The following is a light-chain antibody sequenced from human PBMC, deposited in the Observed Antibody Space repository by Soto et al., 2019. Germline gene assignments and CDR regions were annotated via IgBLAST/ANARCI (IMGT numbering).Light chain of an antibody. J-gene: IGLJ1*01. CDR3: TSYTSISLYV. CDR2: EVS. V-gene: IGLV2-14*01. CDR1: SSDVGGYNH. Sequence: QSVLTQPASVSGSPGQSITISCTGTSSDVGGYNHVSWYQQHPGKAPKLMIYEVSNRPSGVSNRFSGSKSGNTASLTISGLQAVDEADYYCTSYTSISLYVFGTGTKVTVL.